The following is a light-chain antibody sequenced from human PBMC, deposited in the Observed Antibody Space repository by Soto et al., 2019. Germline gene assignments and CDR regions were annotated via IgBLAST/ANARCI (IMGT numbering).Light chain of an antibody. J-gene: IGKJ2*01. V-gene: IGKV1-9*01. CDR3: QQLHIHPYT. Sequence: IHLTQSPSFLSASVGDRVTITCRASEGISNFLAWYQQKPGKAPALLIYTASTLRGGVPSRFRGRGSGTEFTLTTRSLQPADFASVSCQQLHIHPYTFGQGTRLDI. CDR1: EGISNF. CDR2: TAS.